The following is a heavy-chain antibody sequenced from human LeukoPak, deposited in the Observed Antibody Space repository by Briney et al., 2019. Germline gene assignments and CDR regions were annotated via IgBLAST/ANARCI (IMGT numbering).Heavy chain of an antibody. CDR3: ATDPRPDSGNFVGFDY. CDR2: INKDGREK. J-gene: IGHJ4*02. V-gene: IGHV3-7*01. Sequence: GGSLRLSCVASGFTFRRYWMSWVRQAPGKGLERVANINKDGREKYYVDSVKGRFTISRENSKTSLYLQLSSVRAEDVVVYYCATDPRPDSGNFVGFDYWGQGTLVTVSS. CDR1: GFTFRRYW. D-gene: IGHD4-23*01.